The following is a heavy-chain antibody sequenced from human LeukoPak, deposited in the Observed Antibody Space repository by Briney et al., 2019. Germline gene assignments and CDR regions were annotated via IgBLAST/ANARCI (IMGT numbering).Heavy chain of an antibody. CDR2: ISSSGSTI. Sequence: GGSLRLSCAASGFTFSDYYMSWIRQAPGKGLEWVSYISSSGSTIYYADSVKGRFTISRDNAKNSLYLQMNSLRAEDTAVYYCARKDCSSTSCYRPYYYYMDVWGKGTTVTVSS. J-gene: IGHJ6*03. CDR3: ARKDCSSTSCYRPYYYYMDV. D-gene: IGHD2-2*02. V-gene: IGHV3-11*04. CDR1: GFTFSDYY.